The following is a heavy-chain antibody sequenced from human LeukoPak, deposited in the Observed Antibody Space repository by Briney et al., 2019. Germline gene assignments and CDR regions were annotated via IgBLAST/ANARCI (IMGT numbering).Heavy chain of an antibody. J-gene: IGHJ4*02. Sequence: GGSLRLSCAASGFTFSSYSMNWVRQAPGKGLEWVSLIYSGGGTYYADSVKGRFTISRDNSKNTLYLQMNSLRAEDTAVYYCARNYYDSSAYYYFDYWGQGTLVTVSS. V-gene: IGHV3-66*01. CDR2: IYSGGGT. D-gene: IGHD3-22*01. CDR1: GFTFSSYS. CDR3: ARNYYDSSAYYYFDY.